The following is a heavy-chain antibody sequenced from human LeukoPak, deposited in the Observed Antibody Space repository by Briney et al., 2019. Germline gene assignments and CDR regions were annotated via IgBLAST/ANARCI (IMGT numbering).Heavy chain of an antibody. V-gene: IGHV1-2*02. J-gene: IGHJ4*02. CDR3: ARPLSSGWYPYFDY. D-gene: IGHD6-19*01. CDR2: INPNSGGT. CDR1: GYTFTGYY. Sequence: ASVKVSCKASGYTFTGYYMRWVRQAPGQGLEWMGWINPNSGGTNYAQKFQGRVTMTRDTSISTAYMELSRLRSDDTAVYYCARPLSSGWYPYFDYWGQGTLVTVSS.